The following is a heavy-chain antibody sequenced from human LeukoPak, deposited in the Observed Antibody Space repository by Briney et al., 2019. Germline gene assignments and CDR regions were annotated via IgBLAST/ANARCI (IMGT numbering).Heavy chain of an antibody. Sequence: ASVKVPCKTSGYTFTSYAMHWVRQAPGQRLEWMGWINAGNGNTKYSQKFQGRVTITRDTSASTAYMELSSLRSEDTAVYYCARTGYSSSWYDYWGQGTLVTVSS. J-gene: IGHJ4*02. V-gene: IGHV1-3*01. CDR2: INAGNGNT. D-gene: IGHD6-13*01. CDR3: ARTGYSSSWYDY. CDR1: GYTFTSYA.